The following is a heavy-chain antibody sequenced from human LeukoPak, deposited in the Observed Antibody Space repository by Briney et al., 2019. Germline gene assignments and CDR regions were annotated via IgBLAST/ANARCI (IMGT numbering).Heavy chain of an antibody. CDR2: ISGSGGST. V-gene: IGHV3-23*01. J-gene: IGHJ4*02. D-gene: IGHD3-22*01. CDR1: GFTFSSYA. CDR3: TKAPDSSGYYYGYYFDY. Sequence: GGSLRLSCAASGFTFSSYAMSWVRQAPGKGLEWVSAISGSGGSTYYADSVKGRFTISRDNSKNTLYLQMNSLRAEDTAVYYCTKAPDSSGYYYGYYFDYWGQGTLVTVSS.